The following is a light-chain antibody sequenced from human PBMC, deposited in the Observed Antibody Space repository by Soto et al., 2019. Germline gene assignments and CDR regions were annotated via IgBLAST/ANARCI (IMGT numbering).Light chain of an antibody. J-gene: IGKJ5*01. V-gene: IGKV3-20*01. CDR1: QTVSSSY. CDR3: QQYGSSPIT. Sequence: EIVLPQSPGTLSLSPGEKATLSCRASQTVSSSYLAWYQQKPGQAPRLLMYGASSRATGIPDRFSGSGSGTDFTLTISRLESEDFAVYYCQQYGSSPITFGQGTRLEIK. CDR2: GAS.